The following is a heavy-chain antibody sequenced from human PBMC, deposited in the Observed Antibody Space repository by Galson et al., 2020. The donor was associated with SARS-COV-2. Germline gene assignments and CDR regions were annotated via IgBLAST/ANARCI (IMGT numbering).Heavy chain of an antibody. D-gene: IGHD2-2*02. Sequence: ASVKISCKASGYTFTSYGYSWLSQAPRQGLEWMGWTSTYNGDTDFAQKFQGRVTLTTETSTSTAYMELGSLTSDDTAVYYCAREPTILRNPGSSQRFFDYWGQGSRVTVSS. CDR1: GYTFTSYG. J-gene: IGHJ4*02. V-gene: IGHV1-18*01. CDR2: TSTYNGDT. CDR3: AREPTILRNPGSSQRFFDY.